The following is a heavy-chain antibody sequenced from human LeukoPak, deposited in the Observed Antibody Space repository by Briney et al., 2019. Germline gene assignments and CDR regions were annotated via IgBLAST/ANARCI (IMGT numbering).Heavy chain of an antibody. CDR2: IYYSGST. J-gene: IGHJ4*02. CDR3: ARGKDGDYADY. Sequence: PSETLSLTCTVSGGSISSYYWSWIRQPPGKGLEWIGYIYYSGSTNYNPSLKSRVTISVDTSKNQFSLKLSSVTAADTAVYYCARGKDGDYADYWGQGTLVTVSS. CDR1: GGSISSYY. V-gene: IGHV4-59*01. D-gene: IGHD4-17*01.